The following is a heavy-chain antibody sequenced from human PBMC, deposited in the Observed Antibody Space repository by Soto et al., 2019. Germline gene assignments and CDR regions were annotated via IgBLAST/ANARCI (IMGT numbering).Heavy chain of an antibody. V-gene: IGHV3-48*03. J-gene: IGHJ4*01. CDR2: ISSSGRTK. D-gene: IGHD3-10*01. CDR1: GITFSTYE. Sequence: GGSLRLSCVAPGITFSTYEVNWVRQAPGKGLEWVSYISSSGRTKYYADSVRGRFTISRDDAKNSVYLQMNSLRAEDAALYYCTRELISAYYFDYWGQGTLVTVSS. CDR3: TRELISAYYFDY.